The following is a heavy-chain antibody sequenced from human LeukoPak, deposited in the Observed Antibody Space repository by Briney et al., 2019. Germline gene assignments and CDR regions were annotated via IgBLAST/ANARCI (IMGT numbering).Heavy chain of an antibody. Sequence: PSETLSLICTVSGGSISSYYWSWIRQPPGKGLEWIGYIYYSGSTNYNPSLKSRVTISVDTSKNQFSLKLSSVTAADTAVYYCARNPQGYCGGDCHNDYWGQGTLVTVSS. V-gene: IGHV4-59*01. CDR2: IYYSGST. CDR1: GGSISSYY. CDR3: ARNPQGYCGGDCHNDY. J-gene: IGHJ4*02. D-gene: IGHD2-21*02.